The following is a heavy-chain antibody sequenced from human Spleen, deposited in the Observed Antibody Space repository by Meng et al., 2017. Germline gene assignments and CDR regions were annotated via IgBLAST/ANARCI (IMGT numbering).Heavy chain of an antibody. Sequence: QVQRQQWGEGLVKSVAAVSLTCAVYGWSISGYYWSWIRQPPGKGLEWIGESHQSGSASYNPSLKSRVTISVDTSKNQFSLKLTSVTAADTAVYYCAKTMLRGVVYYQHWGQATLVTVSS. CDR1: GWSISGYY. D-gene: IGHD3-10*01. CDR3: AKTMLRGVVYYQH. J-gene: IGHJ1*01. V-gene: IGHV4-34*01. CDR2: SHQSGSA.